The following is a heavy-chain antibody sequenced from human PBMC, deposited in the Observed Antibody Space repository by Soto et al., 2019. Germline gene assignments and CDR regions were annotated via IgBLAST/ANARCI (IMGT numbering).Heavy chain of an antibody. CDR2: IKQDGSEK. D-gene: IGHD3-10*01. V-gene: IGHV3-7*01. CDR1: GFTFSSYW. J-gene: IGHJ4*02. CDR3: ANMVRGVITSDY. Sequence: GGSLRLSCAASGFTFSSYWMSWVRQAPGKGLEWVANIKQDGSEKYYVDSVKGRFTISRDNAKNSLYLQMNSLRVEDTAVYYCANMVRGVITSDYWGQGTLVTVSS.